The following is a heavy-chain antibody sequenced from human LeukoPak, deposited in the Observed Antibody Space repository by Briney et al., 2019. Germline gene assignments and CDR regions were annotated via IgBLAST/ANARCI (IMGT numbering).Heavy chain of an antibody. V-gene: IGHV3-33*06. Sequence: PGGSLRLSCAASGFTFSSYVMHWVRQAPGKGLEWVAVIWYDGSNKYYADSVKGRFTISRDNSKNTLYLQMNSLRAEDTAVYYCAKGGIQLWKFDYWGQGTLVTVSS. CDR1: GFTFSSYV. CDR3: AKGGIQLWKFDY. CDR2: IWYDGSNK. J-gene: IGHJ4*02. D-gene: IGHD5-18*01.